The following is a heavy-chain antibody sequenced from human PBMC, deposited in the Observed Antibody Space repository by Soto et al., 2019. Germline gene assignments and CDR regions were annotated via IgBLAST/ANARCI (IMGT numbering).Heavy chain of an antibody. J-gene: IGHJ3*02. CDR2: IWYDGNNK. CDR3: VKDKKYDILSAWDALDI. CDR1: GFTFSSYA. Sequence: PGGSLRLSCAASGFTFSSYAMYWVRQAPGKGLEWVAEIWYDGNNKYYADPVKGRFTISRDNSKNTLHLQMNNLRAEDAATYYCVKDKKYDILSAWDALDIWGHGTLVTVSS. D-gene: IGHD3-9*01. V-gene: IGHV3-33*03.